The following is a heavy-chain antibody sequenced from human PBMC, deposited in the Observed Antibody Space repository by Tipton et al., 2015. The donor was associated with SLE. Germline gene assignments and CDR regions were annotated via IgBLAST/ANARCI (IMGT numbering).Heavy chain of an antibody. J-gene: IGHJ4*02. CDR3: VVCSPSSCSYFDY. Sequence: TLSLTCTVSGGSIDYHYWSWIRQTPGKGLEYIGFIHYSGKTDSHPSLKSRVTMSVDTSKNQFFLKLSSVTAADTAVYYCVVCSPSSCSYFDYWGQGRLVTVSS. V-gene: IGHV4-59*04. CDR1: GGSIDYHY. D-gene: IGHD2-2*01. CDR2: IHYSGKT.